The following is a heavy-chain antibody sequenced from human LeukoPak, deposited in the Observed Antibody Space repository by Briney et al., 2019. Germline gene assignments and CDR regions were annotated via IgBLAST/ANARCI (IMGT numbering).Heavy chain of an antibody. Sequence: GESPKTCCMASGYSFTSYWIGWVRQMPGKGREWMGIIHFGDSDTRYSPSFEGQVTISADKSITTAYLQWSSLKASDAAMYYCARGLYHDIVGGYWGQGTLVTVSS. CDR2: IHFGDSDT. V-gene: IGHV5-51*01. CDR1: GYSFTSYW. D-gene: IGHD3-10*01. J-gene: IGHJ4*02. CDR3: ARGLYHDIVGGY.